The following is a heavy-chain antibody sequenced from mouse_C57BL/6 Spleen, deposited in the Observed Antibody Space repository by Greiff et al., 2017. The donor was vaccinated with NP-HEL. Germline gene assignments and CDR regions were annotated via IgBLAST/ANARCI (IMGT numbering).Heavy chain of an antibody. J-gene: IGHJ2*01. V-gene: IGHV5-17*01. D-gene: IGHD1-1*01. CDR1: GFTFSDYG. Sequence: DVKLVESGGGLVKPGGSLKLSCAASGFTFSDYGMHWVRQAPEKGLEWVAYISSGSSTIYYADTVKGRFTISRDNAKNTLFLQMTSLRSEDTAMYYCARTDYYGSYYFDYWGQGTTLTVSS. CDR2: ISSGSSTI. CDR3: ARTDYYGSYYFDY.